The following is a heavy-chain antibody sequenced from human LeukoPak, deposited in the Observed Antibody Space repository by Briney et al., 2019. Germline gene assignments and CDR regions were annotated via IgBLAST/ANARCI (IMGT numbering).Heavy chain of an antibody. V-gene: IGHV3-48*04. CDR1: GFTFSNYW. Sequence: GGSLRLSCAASGFTFSNYWMSWVRQAPGKGLEWVSHIGRGITYADSVKGRFTISRDNAKNSVYLQMNSLRAEDTAVYYCARDAPAGEKPEYFFDYWGQGTLVTVSS. CDR3: ARDAPAGEKPEYFFDY. CDR2: IGRGIT. J-gene: IGHJ4*02.